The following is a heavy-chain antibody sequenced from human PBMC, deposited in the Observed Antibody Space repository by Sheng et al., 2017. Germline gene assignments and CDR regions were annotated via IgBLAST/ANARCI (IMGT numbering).Heavy chain of an antibody. J-gene: IGHJ4*02. Sequence: EVQLVESGGGLVQPGGTLRLSCATSGFSFSDFGMSWVRRAPGRGLEWVSSMSGRGGSTYYADSVTGRFTISRDSSKNTLFLHMNSLRAEDTAVYYCAKALPRESGGYQYYFDFWGQGTLVTVSS. CDR1: GFSFSDFG. D-gene: IGHD6-25*01. CDR2: MSGRGGST. CDR3: AKALPRESGGYQYYFDF. V-gene: IGHV3-23*04.